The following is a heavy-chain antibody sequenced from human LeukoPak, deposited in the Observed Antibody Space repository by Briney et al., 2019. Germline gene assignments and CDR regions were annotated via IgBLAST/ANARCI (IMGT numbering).Heavy chain of an antibody. V-gene: IGHV3-23*01. J-gene: IGHJ4*01. CDR1: GFTFSSYA. CDR3: ARSYCSSPSCYLAFDY. D-gene: IGHD2-2*01. Sequence: PGGSLRLSCAASGFTFSSYAMSWVRQAPGKGLEWVSAISGSGGSTYYADSVKGRFTISRDNSKNTLYLQMNSLRAEDTAVYYCARSYCSSPSCYLAFDYWGHGTLVTVSS. CDR2: ISGSGGST.